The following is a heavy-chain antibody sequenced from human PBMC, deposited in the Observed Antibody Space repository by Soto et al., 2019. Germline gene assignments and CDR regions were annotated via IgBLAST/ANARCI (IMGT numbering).Heavy chain of an antibody. CDR1: GFTVSNNY. CDR2: IYSGGYT. CDR3: APRAGGGGY. V-gene: IGHV3-53*01. Sequence: EVQLVESGGGLIQPGGSLRLSCAVSGFTVSNNYMSWVRQAPGKGLEGVSVIYSGGYTAYGDSVKGRFTISRDNSKTPIYLQKKTPGPNDAAVYSCAPRAGGGGYWGQGTLVTVSS. J-gene: IGHJ4*02. D-gene: IGHD3-10*01.